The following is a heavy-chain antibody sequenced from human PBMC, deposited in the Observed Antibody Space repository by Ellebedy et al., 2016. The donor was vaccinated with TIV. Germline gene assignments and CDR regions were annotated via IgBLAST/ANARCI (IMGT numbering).Heavy chain of an antibody. CDR3: ARDLVLLWFGELLGTGAFDI. CDR1: GFTLSSYA. D-gene: IGHD3-10*01. CDR2: ISYDGSNK. J-gene: IGHJ3*02. Sequence: GGSLRLSXAASGFTLSSYAMHWVRQAPGKGLEWVVVISYDGSNKYYADSVKGRFTISRDNSKTTLYLQMNSLRAEDTAVYYCARDLVLLWFGELLGTGAFDIWGQGTMVTVSS. V-gene: IGHV3-30*04.